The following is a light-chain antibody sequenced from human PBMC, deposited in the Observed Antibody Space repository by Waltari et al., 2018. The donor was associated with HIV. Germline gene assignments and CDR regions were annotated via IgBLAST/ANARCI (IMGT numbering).Light chain of an antibody. Sequence: QSALIQPPSVSGSPGQSVTLSCTGTSSDVGDYNYVSWYQRHPGKAPKLMIYDVTKRPSGVPDRFSGSKSGNTASLTISGLQAEDDAEYYCCSYAGTWLFGGGTKLTVL. V-gene: IGLV2-11*01. CDR1: SSDVGDYNY. CDR2: DVT. CDR3: CSYAGTWL. J-gene: IGLJ3*02.